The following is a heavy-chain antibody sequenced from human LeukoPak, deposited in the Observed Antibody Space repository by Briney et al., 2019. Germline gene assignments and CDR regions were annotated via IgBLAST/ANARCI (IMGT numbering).Heavy chain of an antibody. D-gene: IGHD6-19*01. CDR3: AKDMCSSGCNFDY. V-gene: IGHV3-30*02. CDR1: GFTFSSYG. CDR2: IRYDGSNK. J-gene: IGHJ4*02. Sequence: PGGSLRLSCAASGFTFSSYGMHWVRQAPGKGLEWVAFIRYDGSNKYYADSVKGRFTISRDNSKNTLYLQMNSLRAEDMALYYCAKDMCSSGCNFDYWGQGTLVTVSS.